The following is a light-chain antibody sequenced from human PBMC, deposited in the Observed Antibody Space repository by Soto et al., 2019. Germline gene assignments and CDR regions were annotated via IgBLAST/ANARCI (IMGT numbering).Light chain of an antibody. V-gene: IGKV3-15*01. Sequence: EVVMAQSPGTLSVSPGERSTLFCRTSRNVDRKLAWYQQKPGQAPRLLIYGASTRATGVPARFSGSGSGTEFTLTISSVQSEDSAVYYCQQYDDWPRTFGQGTKVDIK. J-gene: IGKJ1*01. CDR3: QQYDDWPRT. CDR2: GAS. CDR1: RNVDRK.